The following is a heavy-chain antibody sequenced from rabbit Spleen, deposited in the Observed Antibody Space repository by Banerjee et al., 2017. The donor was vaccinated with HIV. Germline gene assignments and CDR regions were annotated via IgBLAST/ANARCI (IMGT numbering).Heavy chain of an antibody. CDR1: GFSFSSSDY. D-gene: IGHD1-1*01. Sequence: QSLEESGGDLVKPEGSLTLTCTASGFSFSSSDYICWVRQAPGKGLEWIGCIYTGVGGIPWYASWAKGRFTISKASSTTVTLQMTSLTAADTATYFCARDTSSSFSSYGMDLWGPGTLVTVS. J-gene: IGHJ6*01. CDR3: ARDTSSSFSSYGMDL. CDR2: IYTGVGGIP. V-gene: IGHV1S40*01.